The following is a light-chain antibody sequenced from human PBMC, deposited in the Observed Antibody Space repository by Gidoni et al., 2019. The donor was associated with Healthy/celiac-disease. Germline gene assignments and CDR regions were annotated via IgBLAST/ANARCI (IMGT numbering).Light chain of an antibody. Sequence: QSALTQPASVSGSPGQSITISCTGTSSAVGGYNYVSWYQQHPGKAPTLLIYEVSTRHSGVSNRFSGSKSGNTASLTISGLQAEDEADYYCSSYTSSSTLERVVVGGGTKLTVL. CDR3: SSYTSSSTLERVV. V-gene: IGLV2-14*01. CDR1: SSAVGGYNY. J-gene: IGLJ2*01. CDR2: EVS.